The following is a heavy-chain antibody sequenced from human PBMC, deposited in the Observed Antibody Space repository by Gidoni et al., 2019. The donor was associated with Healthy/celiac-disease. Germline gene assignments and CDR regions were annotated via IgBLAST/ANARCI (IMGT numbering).Heavy chain of an antibody. D-gene: IGHD1-1*01. V-gene: IGHV3-21*01. CDR2: IISSSSYI. CDR1: GFTFSSYS. CDR3: ARDGTVRTGHYGMDV. J-gene: IGHJ6*02. Sequence: EVQLVESGGGLVTPGGSLRLSCAASGFTFSSYSMNWVRQAPGKGLEWVSSIISSSSYIYYADSVKGRFTIPRDNAKNSLYLQMNSLRAEDTAVYYCARDGTVRTGHYGMDVWGQGTTVTVSS.